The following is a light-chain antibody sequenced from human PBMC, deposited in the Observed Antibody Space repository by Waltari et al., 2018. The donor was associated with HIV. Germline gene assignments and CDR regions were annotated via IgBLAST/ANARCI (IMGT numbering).Light chain of an antibody. CDR3: AAWDDSLNGPV. CDR2: HDD. V-gene: IGLV1-36*01. Sequence: QSVLTQPPSVSDAPRQRVTISCSGSSSNIGNNAVNWYQQLPGKAPKLLIYHDDLLPSGVSDLFSGSKSGTSASLAISGLQSEDEADYYCAAWDDSLNGPVFGGGTKLTVL. J-gene: IGLJ2*01. CDR1: SSNIGNNA.